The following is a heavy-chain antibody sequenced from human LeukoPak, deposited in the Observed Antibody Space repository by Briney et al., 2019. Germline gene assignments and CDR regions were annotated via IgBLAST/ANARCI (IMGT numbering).Heavy chain of an antibody. CDR3: ARGPLVAAAGMEADY. Sequence: GGSLRLSCAASGFTFSSYSMNWVRQAPGKGLEWVSYISSSSSTIYYADSVKGRFTISRDNAKNSLYLQMNSLRAEDTAVYYCARGPLVAAAGMEADYWGQGTLVTVSS. J-gene: IGHJ4*02. V-gene: IGHV3-48*01. CDR1: GFTFSSYS. D-gene: IGHD6-13*01. CDR2: ISSSSSTI.